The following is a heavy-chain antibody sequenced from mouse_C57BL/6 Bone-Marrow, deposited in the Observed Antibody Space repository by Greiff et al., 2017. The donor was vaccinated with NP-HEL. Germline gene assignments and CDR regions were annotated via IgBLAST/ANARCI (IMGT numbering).Heavy chain of an antibody. Sequence: VQLQQPGAELVKPGASVKMSCKASGYTFTSYWITWVKQRPGQGLEWIGDIYPGSGSTNYNEKFKSKATLTVDTSSSTAYMQLSSLTSEDSAVYYCARSTYDSNPWAWFAYWGQGTLVTVSA. CDR3: ARSTYDSNPWAWFAY. V-gene: IGHV1-55*01. D-gene: IGHD2-5*01. CDR2: IYPGSGST. J-gene: IGHJ3*01. CDR1: GYTFTSYW.